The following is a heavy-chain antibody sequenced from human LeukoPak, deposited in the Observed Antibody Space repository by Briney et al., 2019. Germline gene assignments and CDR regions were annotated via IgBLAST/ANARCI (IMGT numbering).Heavy chain of an antibody. CDR1: GFTFTHYG. Sequence: GGSLRLSCATSGFTFTHYGMNWIRQAPGKGLEWLSYISDTGILYADAVKGRFTISRDIVRNSLYLQMNSLRVEDTAVYFCAIIGCYRGVCAFDIWGQGTMVTVSS. J-gene: IGHJ3*02. CDR2: ISDTGI. V-gene: IGHV3-48*01. D-gene: IGHD2-21*01. CDR3: AIIGCYRGVCAFDI.